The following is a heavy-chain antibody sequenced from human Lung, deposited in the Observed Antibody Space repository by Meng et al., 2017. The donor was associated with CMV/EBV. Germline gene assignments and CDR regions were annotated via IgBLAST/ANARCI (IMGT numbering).Heavy chain of an antibody. V-gene: IGHV4-4*02. D-gene: IGHD2-2*01. Sequence: SETLSLTCAVSGGSISSNNWWSWVRQSPGKGLEWIGEISHSERTNYNPSLQSRVTISVDKSKNQFSLNLSSMTAADTAVYYCARLVGVPAAIGWFDPWGQGNRV. CDR2: ISHSERT. CDR3: ARLVGVPAAIGWFDP. CDR1: GGSISSNNW. J-gene: IGHJ5*02.